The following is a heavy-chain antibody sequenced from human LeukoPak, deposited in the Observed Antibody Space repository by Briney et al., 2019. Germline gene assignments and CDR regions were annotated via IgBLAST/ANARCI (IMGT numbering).Heavy chain of an antibody. V-gene: IGHV3-23*01. CDR1: GFTFSSYA. Sequence: GGSLRLSCAASGFTFSSYAMSWVRQAPGKGLEWVSAISGSGGSTYYADSVKGRFTISRDNSKNTLYLQMNSLRAEDTAVYYCAKGNINGYSSGWCDYWGQGTLVTVSS. D-gene: IGHD6-19*01. J-gene: IGHJ4*02. CDR2: ISGSGGST. CDR3: AKGNINGYSSGWCDY.